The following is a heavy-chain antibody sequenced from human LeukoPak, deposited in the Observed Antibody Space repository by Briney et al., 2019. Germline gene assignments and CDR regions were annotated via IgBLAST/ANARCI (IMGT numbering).Heavy chain of an antibody. CDR3: ARESLDYGDYGWYFDL. CDR1: GFTCSSYA. Sequence: GGSLRLSCAASGFTCSSYAMHWVRQAPGKGLEYVSAISSNGGSTYYANSVKGRFTISRDNSKNTLYLQMGSLRAEDMAVYYCARESLDYGDYGWYFDLWGRGTLVTVSS. V-gene: IGHV3-64*01. D-gene: IGHD4-17*01. J-gene: IGHJ2*01. CDR2: ISSNGGST.